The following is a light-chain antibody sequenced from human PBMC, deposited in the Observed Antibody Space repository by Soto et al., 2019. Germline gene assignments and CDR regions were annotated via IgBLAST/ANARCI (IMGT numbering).Light chain of an antibody. J-gene: IGLJ3*02. CDR3: QVWDATDDLQV. CDR2: DDT. CDR1: NVGRRS. Sequence: SYELTQPPSVSVAPGQTARITCGGHNVGRRSVHWYQQRPGQAPVLVVYDDTDRPSWIPERFSGSSSGNTATLTISRVEAGDEADYYCQVWDATDDLQVFGGGTKLTVL. V-gene: IGLV3-21*02.